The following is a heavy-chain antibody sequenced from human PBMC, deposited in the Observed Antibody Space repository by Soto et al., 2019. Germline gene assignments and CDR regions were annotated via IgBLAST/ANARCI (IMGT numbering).Heavy chain of an antibody. D-gene: IGHD3-10*01. Sequence: GGSLRLSCAASGFTFSNAWMNWVRQAPGKGLEWVGRIKSKTDGGTTDYAAPVKGRFTISRDDSKNTVDLQMNSLRAEDTAVYYCAKVGPYDSGSYMFRYNWFGPWGPGTLVTVSS. CDR2: IKSKTDGGTT. V-gene: IGHV3-15*07. CDR3: AKVGPYDSGSYMFRYNWFGP. J-gene: IGHJ5*02. CDR1: GFTFSNAW.